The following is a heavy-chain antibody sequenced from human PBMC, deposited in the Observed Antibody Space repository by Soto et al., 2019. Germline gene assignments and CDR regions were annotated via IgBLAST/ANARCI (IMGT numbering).Heavy chain of an antibody. V-gene: IGHV3-33*01. D-gene: IGHD2-15*01. J-gene: IGHJ6*02. Sequence: QVQLVESGGGVVQPGRSLRLSCAASGFTFSSYGMHWVRQAPGKGLEWVAVIWYDGSNKYYADSVKGRFTISRDNSKNTLYLQMNSLRAEDTAVYYCARTYSDYYYYYGMDVWGQGTMVTVSS. CDR2: IWYDGSNK. CDR1: GFTFSSYG. CDR3: ARTYSDYYYYYGMDV.